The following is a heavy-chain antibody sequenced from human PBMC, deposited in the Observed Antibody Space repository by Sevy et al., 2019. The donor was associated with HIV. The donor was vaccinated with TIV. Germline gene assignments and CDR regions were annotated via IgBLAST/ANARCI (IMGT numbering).Heavy chain of an antibody. CDR1: GFTFSSYG. Sequence: GGSLRLSCAASGFTFSSYGMHWVRQAPGKGLEWVAFIRYDGSNKYYADSVKGRFTISRDNSKNTVYLQMNSLRVEDTAVYYCAKGTGNRYCSSTSCRPHYYYYMDVWGKGTTVTVSS. CDR2: IRYDGSNK. D-gene: IGHD2-2*01. CDR3: AKGTGNRYCSSTSCRPHYYYYMDV. V-gene: IGHV3-30*02. J-gene: IGHJ6*03.